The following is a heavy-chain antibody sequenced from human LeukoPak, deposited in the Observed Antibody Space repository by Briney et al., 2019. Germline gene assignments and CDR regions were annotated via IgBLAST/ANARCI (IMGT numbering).Heavy chain of an antibody. CDR3: ARYHAYDDYGPFEY. V-gene: IGHV4-59*01. CDR1: GGSINSFY. CDR2: ISYSGST. J-gene: IGHJ4*02. Sequence: PSETLSLTCTVSGGSINSFYWSWIRQPPGKGLEWIGNISYSGSTNYNPSLKSRVTISVDTSKNQFSLKLSSVTAADTAVYYCARYHAYDDYGPFEYWGQGTLVTVSS. D-gene: IGHD4-17*01.